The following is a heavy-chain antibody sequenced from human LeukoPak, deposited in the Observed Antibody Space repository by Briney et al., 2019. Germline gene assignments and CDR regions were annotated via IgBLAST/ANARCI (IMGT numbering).Heavy chain of an antibody. CDR3: AKRGIVIRVILVGFHKEAYYFDS. CDR2: ISDSGGST. V-gene: IGHV3-23*01. Sequence: GGSLRLSCAVSGITLSNYGMSWVRQAPGKGLEWVAGISDSGGSTNYADSVKGRFTVSRDNPKNTLYLQMNSLRAEDTAVYFCAKRGIVIRVILVGFHKEAYYFDSWGQGALVTVSS. D-gene: IGHD3-16*01. CDR1: GITLSNYG. J-gene: IGHJ4*02.